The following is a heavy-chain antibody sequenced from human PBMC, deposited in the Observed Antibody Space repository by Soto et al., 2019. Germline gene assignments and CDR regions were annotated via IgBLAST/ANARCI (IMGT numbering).Heavy chain of an antibody. Sequence: EVQLVESGGGLVKPGGSLRLSCAASGFTFTRYSMNWVRQAPGKGLEWVSSISSTTNNIYYGDSMKGRFTIYRDNAKNSLYLEMNSLRAEDTAVYYCARESEDLTSNFDYWGQGTLVTVSS. CDR1: GFTFTRYS. CDR2: ISSTTNNI. CDR3: ARESEDLTSNFDY. V-gene: IGHV3-21*06. J-gene: IGHJ4*02.